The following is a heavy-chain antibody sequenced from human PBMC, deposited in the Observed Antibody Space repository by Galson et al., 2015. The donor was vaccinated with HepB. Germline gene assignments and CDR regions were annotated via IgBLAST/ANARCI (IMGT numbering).Heavy chain of an antibody. V-gene: IGHV3-64*04. J-gene: IGHJ6*02. Sequence: SLRLSCAASGFTFSSYAMHWVRQAPGKGLEYVSAISSNGGSTYYADSVKGRFTISRDNSKNTLYLQMNSLRAEDTAVYYCLNSAGCMLCMDVWGQGTTVTVSS. CDR2: ISSNGGST. D-gene: IGHD2-8*01. CDR3: LNSAGCMLCMDV. CDR1: GFTFSSYA.